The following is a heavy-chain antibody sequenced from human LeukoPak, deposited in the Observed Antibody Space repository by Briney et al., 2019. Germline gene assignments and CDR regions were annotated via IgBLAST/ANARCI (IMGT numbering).Heavy chain of an antibody. CDR2: ISAYNGNT. CDR3: ARDRNWNRPSDFDY. J-gene: IGHJ4*02. D-gene: IGHD1-1*01. V-gene: IGHV1-18*01. Sequence: GASVKVSCKASGYTFTSYGISWVRQAPGQGLEWMGWISAYNGNTNYAQKLQGRVTMSTDTSTSTAYMELRSLRSDDTAVYYCARDRNWNRPSDFDYWGQGTLVTVSS. CDR1: GYTFTSYG.